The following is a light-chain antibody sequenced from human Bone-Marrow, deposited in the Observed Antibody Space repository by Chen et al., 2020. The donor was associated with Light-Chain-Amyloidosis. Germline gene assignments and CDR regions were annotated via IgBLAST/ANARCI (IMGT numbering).Light chain of an antibody. CDR1: DLPTKY. Sequence: SYELTQPPSVSVSPGQTARITCSGDDLPTKYAYWYQQKPGQAPVLVIHRDTERPSGIPSRFSVSSSGTTATLTISGVQAEDEADYHCQSADSSGTYEVIFGGGTKLTVL. J-gene: IGLJ2*01. V-gene: IGLV3-25*03. CDR3: QSADSSGTYEVI. CDR2: RDT.